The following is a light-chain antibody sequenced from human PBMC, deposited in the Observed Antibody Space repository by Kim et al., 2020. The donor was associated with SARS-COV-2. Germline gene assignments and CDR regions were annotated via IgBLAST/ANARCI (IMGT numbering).Light chain of an antibody. CDR2: GAS. V-gene: IGKV3-20*01. Sequence: APGERDPRSCRDSQSVSSNYLAWYQQKPGQAPRLLIYGASSRATGIPDRFSGSGSGTDFTLTITRLEPEDFTVYYCQQYSSSPATFGQGTKVDIK. CDR1: QSVSSNY. CDR3: QQYSSSPAT. J-gene: IGKJ1*01.